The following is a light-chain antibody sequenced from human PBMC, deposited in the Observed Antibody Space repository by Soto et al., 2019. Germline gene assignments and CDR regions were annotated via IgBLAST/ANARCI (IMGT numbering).Light chain of an antibody. V-gene: IGLV2-14*01. Sequence: QSALTQPASVSGSPGQSITISCTGTSSDAGAYNYVSWYQQHPGKAPKLMIYEVTNRPSGVSNRFSGSKSANTASLTISGLQAEDEADYYCTSYTSSSTPVVFGGGTKLTVL. CDR3: TSYTSSSTPVV. J-gene: IGLJ2*01. CDR2: EVT. CDR1: SSDAGAYNY.